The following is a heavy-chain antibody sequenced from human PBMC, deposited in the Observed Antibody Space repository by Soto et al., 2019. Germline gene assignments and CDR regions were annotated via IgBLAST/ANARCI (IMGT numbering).Heavy chain of an antibody. CDR3: ARFGHIVATILNSKPPTYSRPPMDV. CDR1: GGSFSTYY. Sequence: SETLSLTCAVYGGSFSTYYWSWIRQPPGKGLEWIGEINDSGSTNYNPSLKSRVTMSVDTSKNQFSLKLTSVTAADTAIYYCARFGHIVATILNSKPPTYSRPPMDVWGQGTTVTVSS. V-gene: IGHV4-34*01. D-gene: IGHD5-12*01. CDR2: INDSGST. J-gene: IGHJ6*02.